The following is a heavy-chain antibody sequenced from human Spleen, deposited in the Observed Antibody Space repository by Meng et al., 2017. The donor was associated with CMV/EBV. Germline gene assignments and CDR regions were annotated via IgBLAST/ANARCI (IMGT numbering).Heavy chain of an antibody. D-gene: IGHD1-26*01. Sequence: GESLKISCAASGFTFSSYALHWVRQAPGKGLEWVSGINWNGGSTGYADSVKGRFTISRDNAKNSLYLQMNSLRAEDTAVYYCARDRVGATEHWGQGTLVTVSS. CDR3: ARDRVGATEH. CDR2: INWNGGST. V-gene: IGHV3-20*04. CDR1: GFTFSSYA. J-gene: IGHJ4*02.